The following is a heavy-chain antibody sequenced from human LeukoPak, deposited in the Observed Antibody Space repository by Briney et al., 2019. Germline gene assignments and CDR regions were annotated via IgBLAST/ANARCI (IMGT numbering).Heavy chain of an antibody. CDR2: ISSRSSYI. J-gene: IGHJ4*02. V-gene: IGHV3-21*01. CDR3: ARPGDYGSSGYFPDY. CDR1: GFTFSDYS. Sequence: GGSLRLSCAASGFTFSDYSMTWVRQAPGKGLEWVSSISSRSSYIYYADSVKGRFTISRENAENSLYLQMNSLRAEDTAVYYCARPGDYGSSGYFPDYWGQGALVTVSS. D-gene: IGHD3-22*01.